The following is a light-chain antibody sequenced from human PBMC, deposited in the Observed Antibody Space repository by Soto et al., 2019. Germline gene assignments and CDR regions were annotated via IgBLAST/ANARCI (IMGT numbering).Light chain of an antibody. J-gene: IGLJ2*01. CDR2: EVT. Sequence: QSALTQPPSVSGSPGQSVTISCTGTSSDVGDYNYVSWYQHQPDKAPKLMIYEVTKRPSGVPDRFPGSKSGNTASLTVSGHQAEDEADYYCSSYAGSNNFGVFGGGTKVTVL. V-gene: IGLV2-8*01. CDR3: SSYAGSNNFGV. CDR1: SSDVGDYNY.